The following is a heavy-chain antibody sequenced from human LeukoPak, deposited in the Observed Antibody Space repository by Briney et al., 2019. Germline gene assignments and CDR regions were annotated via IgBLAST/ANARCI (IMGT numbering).Heavy chain of an antibody. J-gene: IGHJ4*02. V-gene: IGHV3-15*01. Sequence: AGSLTLSCAVSGFFFNDGWMRWVCQAQPKGLDWVGGIKSKSDGGTIGYAAPVKGRITVSRADSRKTLSLELNNLKTEGTGVYYCTRDLDYWGQGTRVTVSS. CDR1: GFFFNDGW. CDR2: IKSKSDGGTI. CDR3: TRDLDY.